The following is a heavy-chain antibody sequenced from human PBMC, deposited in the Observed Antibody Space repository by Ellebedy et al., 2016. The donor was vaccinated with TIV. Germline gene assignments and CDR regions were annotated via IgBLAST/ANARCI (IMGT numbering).Heavy chain of an antibody. CDR2: IDSYGST. V-gene: IGHV3-64D*06. CDR1: GFTFRTYP. D-gene: IGHD6-13*01. Sequence: GESLKISXSASGFTFRTYPLHWVRQAPGKGLEYVSGIDSYGSTFYVDSVRGRFTISRDNSKNTLYLQMSSLRPEDTAVYYCAKGDYSSSRNWFDPWGQGTLVTVSS. CDR3: AKGDYSSSRNWFDP. J-gene: IGHJ5*02.